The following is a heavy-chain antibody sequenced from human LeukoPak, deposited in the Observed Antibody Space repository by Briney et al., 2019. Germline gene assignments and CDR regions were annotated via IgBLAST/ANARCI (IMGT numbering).Heavy chain of an antibody. Sequence: GGSLRLSCAASGFTFTSFGMTWVRQAPGKGLEWVANIDRDGSKKTYVDSVKGRFTISRDNAKNSLYLQTSSLRAEDTAVYYCATAPAAADSCWGQGTLVAVSS. J-gene: IGHJ4*02. CDR1: GFTFTSFG. CDR2: IDRDGSKK. V-gene: IGHV3-7*01. D-gene: IGHD6-13*01. CDR3: ATAPAAADSC.